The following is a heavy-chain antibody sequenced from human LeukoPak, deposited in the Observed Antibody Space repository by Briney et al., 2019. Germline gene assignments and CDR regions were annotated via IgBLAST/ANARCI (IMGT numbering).Heavy chain of an antibody. D-gene: IGHD5-18*01. CDR2: IYPGDSDT. CDR3: ARHILARYTYSYDGMDV. V-gene: IGHV5-51*01. CDR1: GYTFTNYW. J-gene: IGHJ6*02. Sequence: PGESLKISCKVSGYTFTNYWIGWVRQMPGKGLEWMGIIYPGDSDTRYSPSFQGQITISADKSINTAYLQWSSLKASDTSMYYCARHILARYTYSYDGMDVWGRGTTVTVSS.